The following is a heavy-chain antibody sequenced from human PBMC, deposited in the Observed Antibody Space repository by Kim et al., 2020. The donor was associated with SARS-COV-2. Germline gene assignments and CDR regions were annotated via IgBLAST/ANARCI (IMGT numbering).Heavy chain of an antibody. CDR2: IYYSGST. Sequence: SETLSLTCTVSGGSISSGDYYWSWIRQPPGKGLEWIGYIYYSGSTYYNPSLKSRVTISVDTSKNQFSLKLSSVTAADTAVYYCARGYILTGYYRWGWYFDLWGRGTLVTVSS. CDR3: ARGYILTGYYRWGWYFDL. D-gene: IGHD3-9*01. J-gene: IGHJ2*01. V-gene: IGHV4-30-4*01. CDR1: GGSISSGDYY.